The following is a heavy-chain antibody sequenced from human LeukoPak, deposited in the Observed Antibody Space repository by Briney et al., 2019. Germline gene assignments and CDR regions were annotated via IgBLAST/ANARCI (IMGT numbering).Heavy chain of an antibody. CDR1: GGSISSYY. D-gene: IGHD3-10*01. J-gene: IGHJ4*02. V-gene: IGHV4-59*12. Sequence: SETLSLTCTGSGGSISSYYWSWIRQPPGKGLEWIGYIYYSGSTNYNPSLKSRVTISVDTSKNQFSLKLSSVTAADTAVYYCARGAWFGELYRFPFDYWGQGTLVTVSS. CDR2: IYYSGST. CDR3: ARGAWFGELYRFPFDY.